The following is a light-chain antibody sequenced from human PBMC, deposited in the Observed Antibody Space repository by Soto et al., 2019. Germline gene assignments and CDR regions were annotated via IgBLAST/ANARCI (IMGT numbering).Light chain of an antibody. V-gene: IGLV3-9*01. CDR2: RDS. CDR3: QVWDRSTWV. J-gene: IGLJ2*01. Sequence: SYELTQPLSVSVARGQTARITCGGNNIGSKGVHWYQQKPGQAPILVIYRDSSRPSEIPERFSGSNSGNTATLTISRAQAGDEADYFCQVWDRSTWVFGGGTKLTVL. CDR1: NIGSKG.